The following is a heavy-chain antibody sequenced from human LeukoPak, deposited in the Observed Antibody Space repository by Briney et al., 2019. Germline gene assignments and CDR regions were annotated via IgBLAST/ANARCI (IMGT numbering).Heavy chain of an antibody. CDR1: GFTFSNYS. CDR2: IRSSSSTI. J-gene: IGHJ4*02. D-gene: IGHD2-2*01. V-gene: IGHV3-48*01. CDR3: ARDSADCSSITCFPGDY. Sequence: GGSLRLSCAASGFTFSNYSMNWVRQAPGKGLDWISYIRSSSSTIYYADSVKGRFTISRDNVKNSVYLQMNSLRAEDTAVYYCARDSADCSSITCFPGDYWGQGTLVTVSS.